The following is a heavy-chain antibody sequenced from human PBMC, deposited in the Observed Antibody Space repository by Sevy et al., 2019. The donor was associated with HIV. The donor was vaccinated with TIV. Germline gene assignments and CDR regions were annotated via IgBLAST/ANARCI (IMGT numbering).Heavy chain of an antibody. CDR3: ASPLLYWLY. J-gene: IGHJ4*02. D-gene: IGHD2-8*02. V-gene: IGHV4-39*02. CDR1: GGSISSSGYY. CDR2: ISYAGNT. Sequence: SETLSLTCTVSGGSISSSGYYCGWIRRPPGKGLEWIGSISYAGNTYYNPSLKSRATISVDTSNNHFSLKLTSMTAADTAVYYCASPLLYWLYWGQGILVTVSS.